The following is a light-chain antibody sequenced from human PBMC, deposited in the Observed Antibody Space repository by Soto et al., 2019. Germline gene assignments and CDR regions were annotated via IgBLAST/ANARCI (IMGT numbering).Light chain of an antibody. V-gene: IGKV3-20*01. J-gene: IGKJ1*01. CDR1: QSVSSTF. CDR2: GAS. CDR3: QQYGTSPRGT. Sequence: EIVLTQSPGTLSLSPGERATLSCRASQSVSSTFLACYQQKPGQAPRLLMFGASNRATGIPDRFSGSGSGTDFTLTISRLEPEDFAMYYCQQYGTSPRGTFGQGT.